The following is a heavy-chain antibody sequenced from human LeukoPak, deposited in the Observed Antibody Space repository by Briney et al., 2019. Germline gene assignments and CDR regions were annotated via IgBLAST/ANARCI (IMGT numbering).Heavy chain of an antibody. CDR3: AIGGSASGAPSSFDY. CDR1: GFTFDDYA. CDR2: ISSSSSYI. V-gene: IGHV3-21*01. D-gene: IGHD1-26*01. J-gene: IGHJ4*02. Sequence: GGSLRLSCAASGFTFDDYAMHWVRQAPGKGLEWVSSISSSSSYIYYADSVKGRFTISRDNAKNSLYLQMNSLRAEDTAVYYCAIGGSASGAPSSFDYWGQGTLVTVSS.